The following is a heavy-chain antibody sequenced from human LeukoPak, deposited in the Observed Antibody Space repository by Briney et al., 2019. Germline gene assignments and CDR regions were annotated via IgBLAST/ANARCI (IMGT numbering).Heavy chain of an antibody. J-gene: IGHJ2*01. CDR1: GFTFSSYD. Sequence: GGSLRLSCAASGFTFSSYDMHWVRQATGKGLEWVSAIGTAGDPYYPGSVKGRFTISRENAKNSLYLQMNSLRAGDTAVYYCARGGGYFLDYGDYEGWYFDLWGRGTLVTVSS. D-gene: IGHD4-17*01. CDR2: IGTAGDP. V-gene: IGHV3-13*05. CDR3: ARGGGYFLDYGDYEGWYFDL.